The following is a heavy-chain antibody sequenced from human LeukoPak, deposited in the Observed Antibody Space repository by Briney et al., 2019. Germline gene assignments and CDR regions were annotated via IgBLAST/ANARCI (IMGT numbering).Heavy chain of an antibody. CDR3: AKRGVVIRGILVIGYHQEAYHYDF. CDR2: ISERGGST. J-gene: IGHJ4*02. V-gene: IGHV3-23*01. CDR1: GISLSNYA. D-gene: IGHD3-10*01. Sequence: GGSLRLSCVVSGISLSNYAMTWVRQAPGKGLEWVSYISERGGSTTYTDSVKGRFTISRDTSLNTLYLQMNNLRAEDTAVYFCAKRGVVIRGILVIGYHQEAYHYDFWGQGVLVTVSS.